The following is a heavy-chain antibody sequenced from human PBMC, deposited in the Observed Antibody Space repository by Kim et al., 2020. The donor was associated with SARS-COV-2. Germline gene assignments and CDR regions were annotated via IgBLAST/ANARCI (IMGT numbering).Heavy chain of an antibody. CDR3: ARRVEMGGSYYAFDF. Sequence: GGSLRLSCEASEFTFSTYVMHWVRQAPGKGLEWVSRISCDGRTKNYADSVKGRFTISRDNSKKTLYLQMNSLRAEDTAVYYCARRVEMGGSYYAFDFCG. CDR1: EFTFSTYV. D-gene: IGHD3-16*01. J-gene: IGHJ6*01. CDR2: ISCDGRTK. V-gene: IGHV3-30*03.